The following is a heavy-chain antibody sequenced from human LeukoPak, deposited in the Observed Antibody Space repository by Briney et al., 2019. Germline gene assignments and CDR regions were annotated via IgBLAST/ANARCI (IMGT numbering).Heavy chain of an antibody. V-gene: IGHV4-31*03. D-gene: IGHD5-18*01. CDR1: GGSISSGGYY. CDR3: AGDEGDTAINY. Sequence: TLSLTCTVSGGSISSGGYYWSWIRQHPGKGLGWIGYIYYSGSTYYNPSLKSRVTISVDTSKNQFSLKLSSVTAADTAVYYCAGDEGDTAINYWGQGTLVTVSS. CDR2: IYYSGST. J-gene: IGHJ4*02.